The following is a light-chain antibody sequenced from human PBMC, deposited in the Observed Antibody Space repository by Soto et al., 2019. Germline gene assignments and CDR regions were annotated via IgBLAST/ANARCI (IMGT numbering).Light chain of an antibody. V-gene: IGKV3-20*01. J-gene: IGKJ2*01. CDR1: QSVSSSS. Sequence: EIVLTQSPGTLSLSPGERATLSCRASQSVSSSSLAWYQQKPGQAPRLLIYGASSRATGIPDRFSGSGSGTDFTLTISRLEPGDFAVYYCQQYGSSLYTFGQGTKLEIK. CDR3: QQYGSSLYT. CDR2: GAS.